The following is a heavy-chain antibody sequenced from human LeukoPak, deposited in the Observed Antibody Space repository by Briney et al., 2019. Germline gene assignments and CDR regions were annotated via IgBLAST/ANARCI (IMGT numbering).Heavy chain of an antibody. CDR1: GGTFSSYT. CDR2: IIPILGIA. Sequence: SVKVSCKASGGTFSSYTISWVRQAPGQGLEWMGRIIPILGIANYAQKFQGRVTITADKSTSTAYMELSSLRSEDTAVYYCASFDIAARPGADPWGQGTLVSVSS. CDR3: ASFDIAARPGADP. V-gene: IGHV1-69*02. D-gene: IGHD6-6*01. J-gene: IGHJ5*02.